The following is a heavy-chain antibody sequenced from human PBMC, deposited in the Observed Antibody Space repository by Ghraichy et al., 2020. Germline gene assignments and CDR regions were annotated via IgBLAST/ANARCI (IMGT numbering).Heavy chain of an antibody. V-gene: IGHV3-30*02. J-gene: IGHJ6*02. Sequence: GGSLRLSCAASGFTFSSYGMHWVRQAPGKGLEWVAFIRYDGSNKYYADSVKGRFTISRDNSKNTLYLQMNSLRAEDTAVYYCAKGDSKAYGMDVWGQGTTVTVSS. CDR1: GFTFSSYG. CDR3: AKGDSKAYGMDV. CDR2: IRYDGSNK. D-gene: IGHD2-21*01.